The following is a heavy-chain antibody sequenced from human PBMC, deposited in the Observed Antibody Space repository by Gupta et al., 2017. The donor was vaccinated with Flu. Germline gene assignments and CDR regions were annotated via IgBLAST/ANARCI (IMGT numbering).Heavy chain of an antibody. Sequence: QVQLVQSGTEMKKPGASVKVSCKASGYTFSGHYLHWIRQAPGQGLEWMGRIKPSSGGANYAQRFQDRITMTWDTSTTTAYMELRSLRFDDTAVYYCARDRNQIWEDYWGQGTLVTVSS. J-gene: IGHJ4*02. CDR1: GYTFSGHY. CDR2: IKPSSGGA. V-gene: IGHV1-2*06. CDR3: ARDRNQIWEDY. D-gene: IGHD1-26*01.